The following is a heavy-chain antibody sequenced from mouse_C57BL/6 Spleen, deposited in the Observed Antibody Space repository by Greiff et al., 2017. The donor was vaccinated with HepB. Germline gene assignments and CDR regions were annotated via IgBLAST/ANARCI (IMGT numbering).Heavy chain of an antibody. V-gene: IGHV1-82*01. D-gene: IGHD4-1*01. J-gene: IGHJ2*01. CDR3: ARVVNWVYYFDY. CDR1: GYAFSSSW. CDR2: IYPGDGDT. Sequence: QVQLQQSGPELVKPGASVKISCKASGYAFSSSWMNWVKQRPGKGLEWIGRIYPGDGDTNYNGKFKGKATLTADKSSSTAYMQLSSLTSEDSAVYFCARVVNWVYYFDYWGQGTTLTVSS.